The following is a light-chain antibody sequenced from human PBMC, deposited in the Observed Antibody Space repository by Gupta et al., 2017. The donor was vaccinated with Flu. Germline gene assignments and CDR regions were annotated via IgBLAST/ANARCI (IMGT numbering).Light chain of an antibody. CDR1: SSDVGGYNY. Sequence: QSALTHPASLAVSTAPSIIISCTGTSSDVGGYNYVSWYQQPPGKAPKLMIYEFSKRPSGVSNRFSGSKSGNTATLTIAELQAEDEADYYCSSEAGNGLWVFGGGTKLTVL. CDR3: SSEAGNGLWV. CDR2: EFS. V-gene: IGLV2-14*01. J-gene: IGLJ3*02.